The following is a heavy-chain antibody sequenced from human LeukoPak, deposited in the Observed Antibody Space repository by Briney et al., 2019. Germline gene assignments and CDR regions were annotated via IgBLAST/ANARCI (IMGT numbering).Heavy chain of an antibody. V-gene: IGHV1-69*06. J-gene: IGHJ6*04. D-gene: IGHD2-2*01. CDR1: GGTFSSYA. CDR2: IIPIFGTA. CDR3: ARDLFGCSGTSCYGGGGDYYYGMDV. Sequence: SVKVSCKASGGTFSSYAISWVRQAPGQGLEWMGGIIPIFGTANYAQKFQGRVTITADKSTSTAYMELSSLRSEDTAVYYCARDLFGCSGTSCYGGGGDYYYGMDVWGKGTTVTVSS.